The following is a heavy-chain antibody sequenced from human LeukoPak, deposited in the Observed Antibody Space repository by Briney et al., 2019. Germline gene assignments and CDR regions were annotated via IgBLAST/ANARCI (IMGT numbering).Heavy chain of an antibody. CDR3: ARVTSDYGDYVGPQDFDY. D-gene: IGHD4-17*01. CDR1: GYSISSGYY. J-gene: IGHJ4*02. Sequence: SETLSLTCAVSGYSISSGYYWGWIRQPPGKGLEWIGRNYHSGSTYYNPSLKSRVTISVDTSKNQFSLKLSSVTAADTAVYYCARVTSDYGDYVGPQDFDYWGQGTLVTVSA. CDR2: NYHSGST. V-gene: IGHV4-38-2*01.